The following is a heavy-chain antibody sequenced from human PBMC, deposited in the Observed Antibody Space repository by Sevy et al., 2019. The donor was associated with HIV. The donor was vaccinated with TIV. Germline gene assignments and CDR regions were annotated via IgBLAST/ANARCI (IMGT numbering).Heavy chain of an antibody. Sequence: GGSLRLSCAGSGFTFSSYGMNWVRQAPGKGLEWVSYISTGSGNIYYADSVKGRFTISRDNAKNSLYLQMNSLTAEDTDVYYCARGGGLDFWGQGTLVTVSS. CDR1: GFTFSSYG. CDR2: ISTGSGNI. CDR3: ARGGGLDF. V-gene: IGHV3-48*01. D-gene: IGHD3-10*01. J-gene: IGHJ4*02.